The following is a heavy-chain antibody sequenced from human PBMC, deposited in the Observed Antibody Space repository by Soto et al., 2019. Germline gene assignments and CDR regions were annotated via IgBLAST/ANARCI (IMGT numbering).Heavy chain of an antibody. CDR3: ARGPHIVVVTASYYFDY. Sequence: QVQLQQWGAGLLKPSETLSLTCAVYGGSFSGYYWSWIRQPPGKGLEWIGEINHSGSTNYNPSLKSRVTISVDTSKNQFSLKLSSVTAADTAVYYCARGPHIVVVTASYYFDYWGQGTLVTVSS. J-gene: IGHJ4*02. D-gene: IGHD2-21*02. CDR2: INHSGST. CDR1: GGSFSGYY. V-gene: IGHV4-34*01.